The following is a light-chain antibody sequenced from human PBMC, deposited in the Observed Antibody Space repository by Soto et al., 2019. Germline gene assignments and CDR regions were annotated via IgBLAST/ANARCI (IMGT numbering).Light chain of an antibody. V-gene: IGKV1-33*01. Sequence: DIQMTQSPSSLSASVGDRVTITCQASQDISNYLNWYQQKPGKAPKLLIYDAPNLETGVPSRFSGSGSGTDFTFTISSLQPEDIATYYCQKYDNLPVTFGPGTKVDIK. J-gene: IGKJ3*01. CDR1: QDISNY. CDR2: DAP. CDR3: QKYDNLPVT.